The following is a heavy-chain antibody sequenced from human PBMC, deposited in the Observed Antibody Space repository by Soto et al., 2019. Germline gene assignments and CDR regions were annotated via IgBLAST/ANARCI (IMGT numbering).Heavy chain of an antibody. Sequence: EVQLLESGGGLVQPGGSLRLSCATSGFTFSTFALSWVRQVPGRALEWVSTISGSGGSTYYADSVKGRFTISRDNSKNTLFLQMNSLRAEDTAVYYCVKDLRGRLSGYRRGMFVPRPFDYWGQGTLVTVSS. J-gene: IGHJ4*02. D-gene: IGHD3-22*01. CDR2: ISGSGGST. CDR1: GFTFSTFA. V-gene: IGHV3-23*01. CDR3: VKDLRGRLSGYRRGMFVPRPFDY.